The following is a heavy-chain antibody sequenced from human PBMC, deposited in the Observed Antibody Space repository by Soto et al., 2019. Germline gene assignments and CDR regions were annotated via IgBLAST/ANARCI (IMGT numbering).Heavy chain of an antibody. V-gene: IGHV1-3*01. CDR1: GYTFTSYY. D-gene: IGHD2-15*01. CDR3: ARGVATYCSGGSCYESRVMDV. J-gene: IGHJ6*02. Sequence: GASVKVSCKASGYTFTSYYMHWVRQAPGQGREWMGWINAGNGNTKYSQKFQGRVTITRDTSASTAYMELSSLSSEDTAVYYCARGVATYCSGGSCYESRVMDVWCQGTTVAVSS. CDR2: INAGNGNT.